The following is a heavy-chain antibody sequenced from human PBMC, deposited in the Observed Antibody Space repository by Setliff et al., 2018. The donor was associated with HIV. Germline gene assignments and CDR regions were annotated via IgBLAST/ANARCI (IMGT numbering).Heavy chain of an antibody. Sequence: PSETLSLTCTVSGDSISSYFWSWIRQSPGKGLEWIGFRSTTGSTNYNPSLRSRVTISVDTSKNQFSLRLTSVTAADTAVYYCARGRYCSSTSCLYYYYMDVWGKGTTVTVSS. CDR1: GDSISSYF. V-gene: IGHV4-4*09. J-gene: IGHJ6*03. D-gene: IGHD2-2*01. CDR2: RSTTGST. CDR3: ARGRYCSSTSCLYYYYMDV.